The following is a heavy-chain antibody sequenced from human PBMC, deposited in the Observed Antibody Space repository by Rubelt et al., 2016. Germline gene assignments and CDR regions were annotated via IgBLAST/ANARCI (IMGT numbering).Heavy chain of an antibody. CDR3: AGFGAAAGTDY. V-gene: IGHV4-59*01. D-gene: IGHD6-13*01. J-gene: IGHJ4*02. CDR1: GYSISSYY. CDR2: IYYSGST. Sequence: QVQLQESGPGLVKPSETLSLPCTVSGYSISSYYWTWIRQPPGKGLEWIGYIYYSGSTRYNPSLTGQVAISIDTSKNQFSLKRSSVTAADTAMYYCAGFGAAAGTDYWGQGALVTVSS.